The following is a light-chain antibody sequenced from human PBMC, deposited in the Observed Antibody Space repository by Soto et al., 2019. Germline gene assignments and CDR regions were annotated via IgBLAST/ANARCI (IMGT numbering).Light chain of an antibody. CDR2: TLS. CDR3: MQGSFWPWT. J-gene: IGKJ1*01. CDR1: QSLLDSADGNTY. Sequence: DVVMTQTPLSLPVTPGEPASISCTSSQSLLDSADGNTYLDWYVQKPGQSPQLLIHTLSSRASGVPDRFSGIGSRTDFTLKISRVEAEDVGVYYCMQGSFWPWTFGQGTKVDIK. V-gene: IGKV2-40*01.